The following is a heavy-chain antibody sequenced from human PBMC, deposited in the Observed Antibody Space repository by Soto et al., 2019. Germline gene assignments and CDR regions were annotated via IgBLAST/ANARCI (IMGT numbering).Heavy chain of an antibody. Sequence: QLQLQESGSGLVKPSQTLSLTCAVSGGSISSGGYSWSWIRQPPGKGLEWIGYIYHSGSTYYNPSLKSRVTISVDRSKNQFSLKMSSVTAADTAVYYCARGGGYSYYYYGMDVWGQGTTVTVSS. CDR3: ARGGGYSYYYYGMDV. V-gene: IGHV4-30-2*01. J-gene: IGHJ6*02. CDR2: IYHSGST. CDR1: GGSISSGGYS.